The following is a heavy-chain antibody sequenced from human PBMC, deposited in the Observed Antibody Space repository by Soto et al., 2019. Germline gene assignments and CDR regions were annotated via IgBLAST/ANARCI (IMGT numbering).Heavy chain of an antibody. Sequence: QVHLVQSGAEVKKPGASVKVSCKASGYTFTSYGITWVRQAPGQGLEWMGWISAHNDNTDYAQKLQGRVIGTRDTSASTAYMELRGLRSDDTAVDYCARGRYGDYWGQGALVTVSS. V-gene: IGHV1-18*01. CDR1: GYTFTSYG. CDR2: ISAHNDNT. CDR3: ARGRYGDY. J-gene: IGHJ4*02. D-gene: IGHD1-1*01.